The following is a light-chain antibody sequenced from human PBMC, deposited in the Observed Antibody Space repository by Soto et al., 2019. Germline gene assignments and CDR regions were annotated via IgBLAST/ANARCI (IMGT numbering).Light chain of an antibody. CDR2: RNN. CDR1: SSNIGSNY. Sequence: QSVLTQPPSASRTPGQRVNISCSGSSSNIGSNYVYWYRQFPGTAPKLLIQRNNQRPSGVPARFSGSKSGTSASLAISGLRSEDEADYYCGGWDDSLSGPVFGGGTKVTVL. V-gene: IGLV1-47*01. CDR3: GGWDDSLSGPV. J-gene: IGLJ2*01.